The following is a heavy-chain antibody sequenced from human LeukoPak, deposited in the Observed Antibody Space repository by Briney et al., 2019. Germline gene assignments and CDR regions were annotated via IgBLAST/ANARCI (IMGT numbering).Heavy chain of an antibody. V-gene: IGHV3-30*02. CDR3: ANADGPAFDY. CDR1: GFTFSSYG. J-gene: IGHJ4*02. Sequence: PGRSLRLSCAASGFTFSSYGMRWVRKAPGKELEWVAFIRYDGSNKYYADSVKGRFTISRDNSKNTLYLQMNSLRAEDTAVYYCANADGPAFDYWGQGTLVTVSS. CDR2: IRYDGSNK.